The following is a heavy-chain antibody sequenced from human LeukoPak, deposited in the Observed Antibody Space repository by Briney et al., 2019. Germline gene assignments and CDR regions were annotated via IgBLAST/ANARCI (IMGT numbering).Heavy chain of an antibody. V-gene: IGHV3-21*01. J-gene: IGHJ4*02. Sequence: PGGSLRLSCAASGFTFSSYSMNWFRQAPGKGLEWVSSISSSSSYIYYADSVKGRFTISRDNAKNSLYLQMNSLRAEDTAVYYCAREVAQLGFDYWGQGTLVTVSS. CDR2: ISSSSSYI. CDR3: AREVAQLGFDY. D-gene: IGHD3-10*01. CDR1: GFTFSSYS.